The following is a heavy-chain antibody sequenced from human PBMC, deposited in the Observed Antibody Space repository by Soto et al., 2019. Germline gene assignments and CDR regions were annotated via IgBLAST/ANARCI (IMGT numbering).Heavy chain of an antibody. V-gene: IGHV4-34*01. CDR3: ARGLVVPAAMPDYYYYMDV. J-gene: IGHJ6*03. D-gene: IGHD2-2*01. CDR2: INHSGST. Sequence: QVQLQQWGAGLLKPSETLSLTCAVYGGSFSGYYWSWIRQPPGKGLEWIGEINHSGSTNYNPSLKSRVTISVDTSMNQFSPKLSSVTAADTAVYYCARGLVVPAAMPDYYYYMDVWGKGTTVTVSS. CDR1: GGSFSGYY.